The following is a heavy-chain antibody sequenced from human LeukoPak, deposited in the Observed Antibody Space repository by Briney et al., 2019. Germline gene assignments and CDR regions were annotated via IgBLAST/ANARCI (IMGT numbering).Heavy chain of an antibody. CDR3: ARFPYGSGIVDV. J-gene: IGHJ6*04. CDR1: GYTFTSYY. Sequence: ASVKVSCKASGYTFTSYYMHWVRQAPGQGLEWMGIINPSGGSTSYAQKLQGRVTMTTDTSTSTAYMELRSLRSDDTAVYYCARFPYGSGIVDVWGKGTTVTVSS. CDR2: INPSGGST. V-gene: IGHV1-46*01. D-gene: IGHD3-10*01.